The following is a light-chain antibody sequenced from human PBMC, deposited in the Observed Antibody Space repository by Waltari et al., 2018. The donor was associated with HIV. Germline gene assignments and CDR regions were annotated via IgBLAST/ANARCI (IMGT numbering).Light chain of an antibody. J-gene: IGLJ2*01. V-gene: IGLV2-23*02. CDR3: CSYAGSSTFVV. CDR1: SSDVGRYNL. CDR2: EVS. Sequence: QSALTQPASVSGSPGQSITISCTGTSSDVGRYNLVSWYQQHPGKAPKLMIYEVSKRHSGVSNRFSGSKSGNTASLTISGLQAEDEADYYCCSYAGSSTFVVFGGGTKLTVL.